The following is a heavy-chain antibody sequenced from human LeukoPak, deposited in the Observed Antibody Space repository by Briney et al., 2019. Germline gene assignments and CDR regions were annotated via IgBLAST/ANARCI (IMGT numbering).Heavy chain of an antibody. D-gene: IGHD1-1*01. CDR1: GGSISTYY. Sequence: NTSETLSLTCTVSGGSISTYYWSWTRQPPGKGLEWIGYIYYTGSTNYNLSLKSRVTISVDTTKNQFSLKLSSVTAADTAVYYCARVGNYYFDYWGQGTLVTVTS. CDR3: ARVGNYYFDY. CDR2: IYYTGST. V-gene: IGHV4-59*01. J-gene: IGHJ4*02.